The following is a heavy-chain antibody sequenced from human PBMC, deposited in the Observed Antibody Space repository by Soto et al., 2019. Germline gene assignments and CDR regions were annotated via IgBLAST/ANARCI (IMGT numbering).Heavy chain of an antibody. V-gene: IGHV1-46*01. CDR1: GFSFSDYF. CDR2: INPSGDSR. Sequence: ASVKVSCKASGFSFSDYFMHWVRQAPGQGLEWMGIINPSGDSRNYAQKFQGRVTITRDTSTSTVYMDLSSLRYEDTAVYYCASRGAVAGRIFDYWGQGTLVTVSS. CDR3: ASRGAVAGRIFDY. D-gene: IGHD6-19*01. J-gene: IGHJ4*02.